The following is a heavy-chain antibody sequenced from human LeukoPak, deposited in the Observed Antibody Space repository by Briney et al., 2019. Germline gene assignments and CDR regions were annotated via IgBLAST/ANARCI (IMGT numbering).Heavy chain of an antibody. D-gene: IGHD1-26*01. V-gene: IGHV6-1*01. J-gene: IGHJ3*02. CDR3: ARDHPKLYRLFDI. CDR2: TYYRSKWYN. CDR1: GDSVSSNSAA. Sequence: SQTLSLTCAISGDSVSSNSAAWYWIRQSPSRGLEWLGRTYYRSKWYNDYAVSVKSRITINPDTSKNQFSLQLNSVTPEDTAVYYCARDHPKLYRLFDIWGQGTMVTVSS.